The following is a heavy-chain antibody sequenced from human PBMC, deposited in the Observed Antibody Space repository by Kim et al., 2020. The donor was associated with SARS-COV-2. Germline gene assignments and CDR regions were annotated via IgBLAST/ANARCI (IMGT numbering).Heavy chain of an antibody. Sequence: AGGTTEYGASVKGRYIISRDDSNNTLYLQMNNLKTEETAVYYWTSSLGYWGQGTLVTVSS. V-gene: IGHV3-15*01. CDR3: TSSLGY. D-gene: IGHD7-27*01. J-gene: IGHJ4*02. CDR2: AGGTT.